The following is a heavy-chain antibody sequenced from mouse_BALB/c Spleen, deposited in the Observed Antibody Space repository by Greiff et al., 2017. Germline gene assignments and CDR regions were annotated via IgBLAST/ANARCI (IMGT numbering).Heavy chain of an antibody. CDR3: ARDDATALDY. V-gene: IGHV5-4*02. J-gene: IGHJ2*01. CDR2: ISDGGSYT. CDR1: GFTFSDYY. D-gene: IGHD1-2*01. Sequence: EVQGVESGGGLVKPGGSLKLSCAASGFTFSDYYMYWVRQTPEKRLEWVATISDGGSYTYYPDSVKGRFTISRDNAKNNLYLQMSSLKSEDTAMYYCARDDATALDYWGQGTTLTVSS.